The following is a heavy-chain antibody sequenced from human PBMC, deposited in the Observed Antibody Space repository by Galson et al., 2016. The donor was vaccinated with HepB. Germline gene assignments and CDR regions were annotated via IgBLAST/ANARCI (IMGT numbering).Heavy chain of an antibody. CDR2: ISSYNGNT. J-gene: IGHJ6*02. D-gene: IGHD3-3*01. CDR1: GYTFIKYG. CDR3: ARDGERFRWRSPDGMDV. V-gene: IGHV1-18*01. Sequence: SVKVSCKASGYTFIKYGVTWVRQAPGQGLEWMGCISSYNGNTNYAQKLQDRVTMTTDTSTNTAYMELRSLRSDDTAVYYCARDGERFRWRSPDGMDVWGQGTTVIVSS.